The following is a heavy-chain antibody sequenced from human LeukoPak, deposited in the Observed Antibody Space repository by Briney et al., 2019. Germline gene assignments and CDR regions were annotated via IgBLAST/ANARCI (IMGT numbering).Heavy chain of an antibody. CDR3: AKDALPGYSSGWSFDY. D-gene: IGHD6-19*01. CDR1: GFTFSSYA. CDR2: ISGSGGST. Sequence: GGSLRLSCAASGFTFSSYAMSWVRQAPGKGLEWVSAISGSGGSTYYADSVKGRFTISRDNSKNTLYLQMNSLRAEDTAVYYCAKDALPGYSSGWSFDYWGQGTLVTVSS. V-gene: IGHV3-23*01. J-gene: IGHJ4*02.